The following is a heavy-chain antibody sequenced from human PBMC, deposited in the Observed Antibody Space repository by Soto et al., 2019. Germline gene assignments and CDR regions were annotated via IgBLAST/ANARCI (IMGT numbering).Heavy chain of an antibody. CDR3: ARFSPDCSGGSCYPYYYYYYMDV. CDR1: GGSFSGYY. D-gene: IGHD2-15*01. Sequence: SETLSLTCAVYGGSFSGYYWSWIRQPPGKGLEWIGEINHSGSTNYNPSLKSRVTISVDTSKNQFSLKLSSVTAADTAVYYCARFSPDCSGGSCYPYYYYYYMDVWGKGTTVTVSS. J-gene: IGHJ6*03. CDR2: INHSGST. V-gene: IGHV4-34*01.